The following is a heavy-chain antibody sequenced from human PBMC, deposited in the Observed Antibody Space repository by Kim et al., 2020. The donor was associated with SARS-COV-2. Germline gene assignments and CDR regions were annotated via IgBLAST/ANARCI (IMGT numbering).Heavy chain of an antibody. CDR1: GFTFSSYG. D-gene: IGHD3-22*01. Sequence: GGSLRLSCAASGFTFSSYGMHWVRQAPGKGLEWVAVISYDGSNKYYADSVKGRFTISRDNSKNTLYLQMNSLRAEDTAVYYCAKCYYDSSGYIYYYYYYG. J-gene: IGHJ6*01. V-gene: IGHV3-30*18. CDR3: AKCYYDSSGYIYYYYYYG. CDR2: ISYDGSNK.